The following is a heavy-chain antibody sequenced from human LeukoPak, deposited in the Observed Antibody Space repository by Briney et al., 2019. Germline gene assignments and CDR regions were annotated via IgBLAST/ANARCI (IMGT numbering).Heavy chain of an antibody. V-gene: IGHV3-23*01. CDR2: VSDSGANT. J-gene: IGHJ2*01. CDR1: GFTFSTYA. Sequence: GGSLRLSCAASGFTFSTYAMSWVRQAPGKGLEWVSTVSDSGANTYYADSVRGRFTISRDNSKNTLYLQKNSLRADDTAIYYCAKSMTLQWRGFFDLWGRGTHVTVSS. CDR3: AKSMTLQWRGFFDL. D-gene: IGHD6-19*01.